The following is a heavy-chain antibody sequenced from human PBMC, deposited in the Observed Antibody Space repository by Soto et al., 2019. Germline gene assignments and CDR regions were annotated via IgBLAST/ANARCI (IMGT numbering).Heavy chain of an antibody. CDR3: ARGGFSGSGSYIQGDY. V-gene: IGHV3-74*01. Sequence: EVQLVESGGGLVQPGGSLRLSCAASGFTFSNYWMHWVRQAPGKGLVWVSRIKSDGSSISYADSVKGRFTISRDNARNKLYLKMKSLRAEDTAVYYCARGGFSGSGSYIQGDYWGQGTLVTVSS. CDR1: GFTFSNYW. D-gene: IGHD3-10*01. J-gene: IGHJ4*02. CDR2: IKSDGSSI.